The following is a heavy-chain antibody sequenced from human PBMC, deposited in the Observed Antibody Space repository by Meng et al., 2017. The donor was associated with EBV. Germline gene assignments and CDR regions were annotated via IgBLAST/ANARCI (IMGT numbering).Heavy chain of an antibody. Sequence: QVELVQLGAEVRKPWASVKVPCQASGYTFTGYYMHWVRQAPGQGLEWMGRINPNSGGTNYAQKFQGRVTMTRDTSISTAYMELSRLRSDDTAVYYCARVGIAVAGTGDYWGQGTLVTVSS. CDR3: ARVGIAVAGTGDY. V-gene: IGHV1-2*06. D-gene: IGHD6-19*01. J-gene: IGHJ4*02. CDR2: INPNSGGT. CDR1: GYTFTGYY.